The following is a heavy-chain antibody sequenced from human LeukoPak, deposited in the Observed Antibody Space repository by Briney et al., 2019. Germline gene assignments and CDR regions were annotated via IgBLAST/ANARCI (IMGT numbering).Heavy chain of an antibody. D-gene: IGHD6-19*01. J-gene: IGHJ4*02. CDR1: GFTFSSYW. CDR2: IRYDGSNK. Sequence: TGGSLRLSCAASGFTFSSYWMSWVRQAPGKGLEWVAFIRYDGSNKYYADSVKGRFTISRDNSKNTLYLQMNSLRAEDTAVYYCAKDRSSGWQPRYFDYWGQGTLVTVSS. V-gene: IGHV3-30*02. CDR3: AKDRSSGWQPRYFDY.